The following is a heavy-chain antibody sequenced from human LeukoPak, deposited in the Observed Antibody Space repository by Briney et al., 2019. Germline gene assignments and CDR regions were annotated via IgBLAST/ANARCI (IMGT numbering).Heavy chain of an antibody. Sequence: ASVKVSCKASGYTFTSYDINWVRQATGQGPEWMGWMNANSGHTGSAEKFQGRLTMTRDASINTAFMELNSLRSDDTAVYYCAREYEQQLVHKGYYFDYWGQGTLVTVSS. V-gene: IGHV1-8*01. CDR2: MNANSGHT. CDR1: GYTFTSYD. D-gene: IGHD6-13*01. CDR3: AREYEQQLVHKGYYFDY. J-gene: IGHJ4*02.